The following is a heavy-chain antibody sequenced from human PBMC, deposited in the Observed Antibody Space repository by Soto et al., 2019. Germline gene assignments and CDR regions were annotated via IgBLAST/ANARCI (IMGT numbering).Heavy chain of an antibody. Sequence: SQTLSLTCAISGDSVSSNSAAWNWIRQSQSRELEWLGRTYYRSKWYNDYAVSVKSRITINPDTSKNQFSLQLNSVTPEDTAVYYCARGSYDFWSGYYPHFDYWGQGTLVTVS. CDR1: GDSVSSNSAA. CDR3: ARGSYDFWSGYYPHFDY. J-gene: IGHJ4*02. V-gene: IGHV6-1*01. CDR2: TYYRSKWYN. D-gene: IGHD3-3*01.